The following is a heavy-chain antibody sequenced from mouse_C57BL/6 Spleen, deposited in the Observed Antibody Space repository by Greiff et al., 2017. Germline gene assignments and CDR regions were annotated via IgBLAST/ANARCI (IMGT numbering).Heavy chain of an antibody. CDR1: GFSFNTYA. CDR3: VRSPSIYYDYDFDY. V-gene: IGHV10-1*01. Sequence: QPKGSLKLSCAASGFSFNTYAMNWVRQAPGKGLEWVARIRSKSNNYATYYADSVKDRFTISRDDSESMLYLQMNNLKTEDTAMYYCVRSPSIYYDYDFDYWGQGTTLTVSS. CDR2: IRSKSNNYAT. D-gene: IGHD2-4*01. J-gene: IGHJ2*01.